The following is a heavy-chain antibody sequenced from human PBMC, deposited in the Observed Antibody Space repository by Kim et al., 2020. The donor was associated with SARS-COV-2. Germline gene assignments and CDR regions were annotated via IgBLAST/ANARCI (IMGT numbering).Heavy chain of an antibody. CDR3: ARGPPRADCGANCYLDY. J-gene: IGHJ4*02. V-gene: IGHV4-4*07. D-gene: IGHD2-21*02. Sequence: SETLSLTCTVSGGSISTKYWGWIRQSAGKGLEWIGRIYSSGSTDYNASLKSRVAMSVDTSKNQFSLELSSVTAADTAVYFCARGPPRADCGANCYLDYWGQGTLVTVSA. CDR2: IYSSGST. CDR1: GGSISTKY.